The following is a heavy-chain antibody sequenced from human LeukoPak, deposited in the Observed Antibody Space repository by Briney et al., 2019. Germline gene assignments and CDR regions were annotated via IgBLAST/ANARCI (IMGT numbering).Heavy chain of an antibody. D-gene: IGHD2-15*01. V-gene: IGHV1-69*01. J-gene: IGHJ4*02. CDR3: ARDCSGDGCPFDY. CDR2: IIPIFGTA. Sequence: ASAKVSCKASGGTFSSYAINWVRQAPGQGLEWMGGIIPIFGTANYAQKFQGRVTITADESTSTAYMELSSLRSEDTAVYYCARDCSGDGCPFDYWGQGTLVTVSS. CDR1: GGTFSSYA.